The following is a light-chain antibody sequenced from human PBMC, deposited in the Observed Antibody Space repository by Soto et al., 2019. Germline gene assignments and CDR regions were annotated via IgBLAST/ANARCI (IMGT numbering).Light chain of an antibody. CDR3: QQYSTWPPKYT. J-gene: IGKJ2*01. V-gene: IGKV3-15*01. Sequence: EIVMTQSPATLSVSPGGRATLSCRASQSVNNYLAWYQQRPGQPPRLLIYRASTRATGIPARFSGSGSGTEFSLTISSLQSEDFAVYYCQQYSTWPPKYTFGQGTKLRS. CDR1: QSVNNY. CDR2: RAS.